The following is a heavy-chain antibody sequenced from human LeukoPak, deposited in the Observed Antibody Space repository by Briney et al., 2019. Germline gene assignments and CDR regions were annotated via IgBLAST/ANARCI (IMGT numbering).Heavy chain of an antibody. CDR3: VKDWSDESRCGGDCLDS. CDR1: GFTFSNYA. V-gene: IGHV3-23*01. Sequence: PGGSLRLSCAASGFTFSNYAMTWVRQAPGKGLEWVSTIHPSGGRSFYAVSVKGHFTISRDNSKNTLHLQMNSLRGEDTAIYYRVKDWSDESRCGGDCLDSWGQGTQVIVSS. J-gene: IGHJ4*02. CDR2: IHPSGGRS. D-gene: IGHD2-21*02.